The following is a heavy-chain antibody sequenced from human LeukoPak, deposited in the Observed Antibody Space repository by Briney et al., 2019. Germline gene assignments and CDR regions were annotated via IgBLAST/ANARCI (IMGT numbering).Heavy chain of an antibody. CDR1: GDSLSSNSAS. D-gene: IGHD7-27*01. CDR2: TYYRSKWYN. Sequence: SQTLSLTCALSGDSLSSNSASWHWLRQSPARGLEWLGRTYYRSKWYNDYAASVQSRITIIPDTSKNQLSLQMNAVTPEDTAVYYCSREHGWGSSNYWGQGTLVTVPS. V-gene: IGHV6-1*01. J-gene: IGHJ4*02. CDR3: SREHGWGSSNY.